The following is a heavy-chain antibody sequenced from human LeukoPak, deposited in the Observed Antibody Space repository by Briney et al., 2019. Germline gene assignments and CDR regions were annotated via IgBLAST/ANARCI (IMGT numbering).Heavy chain of an antibody. CDR1: GFTFSNYW. V-gene: IGHV3-7*01. Sequence: PGGSLRLSCATSGFTFSNYWMSWVRQVPGKGLEWVASISQDGSAKTYADSVKGRLTISRDNAKNSLYLQINSLRAEDTAVYYCARVVPFTNYFDYWGQGTLVTVSS. J-gene: IGHJ4*02. CDR3: ARVVPFTNYFDY. CDR2: ISQDGSAK.